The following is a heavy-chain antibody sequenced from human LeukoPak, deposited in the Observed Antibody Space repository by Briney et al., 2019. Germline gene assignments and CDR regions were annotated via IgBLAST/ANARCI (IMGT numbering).Heavy chain of an antibody. D-gene: IGHD2-15*01. CDR2: ISVSGGST. Sequence: GGSLRLSCAASGFTFSSYATSWVRQAPGKGLEWVSAISVSGGSTYYADSVKGRFTISRDNSKNTLYLQMNSLRAEDTAVYYCAKLGLDIVVVVAAPGAFDIWGQGTMVTVSS. J-gene: IGHJ3*02. V-gene: IGHV3-23*01. CDR1: GFTFSSYA. CDR3: AKLGLDIVVVVAAPGAFDI.